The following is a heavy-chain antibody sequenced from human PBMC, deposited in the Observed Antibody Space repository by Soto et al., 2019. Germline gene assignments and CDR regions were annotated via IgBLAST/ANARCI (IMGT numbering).Heavy chain of an antibody. CDR2: ISGYNGQT. CDR3: ARDGRKQLWAEGLNSMDV. D-gene: IGHD5-18*01. CDR1: AYTFTTYG. J-gene: IGHJ6*02. Sequence: QVQLVQSGPEVKKPGASVKVSCKASAYTFTTYGISWVRQAPGQGLGWMGWISGYNGQTNYAQKFRGRVTITTDTSTSTAYMELRSLGSDDTAMYYCARDGRKQLWAEGLNSMDVWGQGTTVTVSS. V-gene: IGHV1-18*01.